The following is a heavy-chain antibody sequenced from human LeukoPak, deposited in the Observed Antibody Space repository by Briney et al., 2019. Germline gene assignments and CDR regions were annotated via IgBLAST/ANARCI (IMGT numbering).Heavy chain of an antibody. CDR1: GFTFSSYG. V-gene: IGHV3-30*18. J-gene: IGHJ6*03. Sequence: GGSLRLSCAASGFTFSSYGMHWVRQAPGKGLEWVAVISYDGSNKYYADSVKGRFTISRDNSKNTLYLQMNSLRAEDTAVYYCAKDLYYYDSSAEGGMDVWGKGTTVTVSS. CDR2: ISYDGSNK. D-gene: IGHD3-22*01. CDR3: AKDLYYYDSSAEGGMDV.